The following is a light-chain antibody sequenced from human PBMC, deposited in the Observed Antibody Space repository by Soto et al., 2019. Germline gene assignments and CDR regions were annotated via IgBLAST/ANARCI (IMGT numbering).Light chain of an antibody. CDR1: SSDVGGYNY. Sequence: QSVLTQPPSASGSPGQSVTISCTGTSSDVGGYNYVSWYQQHPGKAPTLMIYEVSKRPSGVPDRLYGSKSGNTASLTVSGLQAGDEADYDCSSYAGSNNLVVFGGGTKLTVL. V-gene: IGLV2-8*01. CDR2: EVS. CDR3: SSYAGSNNLVV. J-gene: IGLJ2*01.